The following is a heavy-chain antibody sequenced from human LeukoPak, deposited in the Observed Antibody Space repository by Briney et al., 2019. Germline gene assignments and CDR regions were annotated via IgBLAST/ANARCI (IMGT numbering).Heavy chain of an antibody. CDR2: IYTSGST. V-gene: IGHV4-4*09. Sequence: LETLSLTCTVSGGSISSYYWSWIRQPPGKGLEWIGYIYTSGSTNYNPSLKSRVTISVDTSKNQFSLKLSSVTAADTALYYCARGANRLDSWGRGTLVTVSS. J-gene: IGHJ4*02. D-gene: IGHD1-14*01. CDR1: GGSISSYY. CDR3: ARGANRLDS.